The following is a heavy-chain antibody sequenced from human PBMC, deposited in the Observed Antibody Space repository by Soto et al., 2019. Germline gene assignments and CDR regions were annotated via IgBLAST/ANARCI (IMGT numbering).Heavy chain of an antibody. D-gene: IGHD3-16*01. J-gene: IGHJ4*02. CDR1: GFTFSSYA. Sequence: QVQLVESGGGVVQPGRSLRLSCAASGFTFSSYAMHWVGQAPGKGLEWVAVISYDGSNKYYADSVKGRFTISRDNSKNTLYLQMNSLRAEDTGVYYCAREDGGSDYWGQGTLVTVSS. V-gene: IGHV3-30-3*01. CDR2: ISYDGSNK. CDR3: AREDGGSDY.